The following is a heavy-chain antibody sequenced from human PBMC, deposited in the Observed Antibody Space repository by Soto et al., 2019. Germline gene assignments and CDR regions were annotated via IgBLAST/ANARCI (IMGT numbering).Heavy chain of an antibody. J-gene: IGHJ4*02. D-gene: IGHD6-13*01. Sequence: QVQLVQSGAEVKKPGASVKVSCKASGYTFTSYYMHWVRQAPGQGLEWMGIINPSGGSPSYAQKFRGRVTMTRDTSASTAYLELSSLRSEDTAVYYWLTGRGQQLPNYKDFWGQGALVAVSS. CDR1: GYTFTSYY. V-gene: IGHV1-46*01. CDR2: INPSGGSP. CDR3: LTGRGQQLPNYKDF.